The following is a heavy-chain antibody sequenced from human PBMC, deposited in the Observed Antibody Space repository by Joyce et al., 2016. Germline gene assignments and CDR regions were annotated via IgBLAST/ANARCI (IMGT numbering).Heavy chain of an antibody. D-gene: IGHD3-10*01. CDR3: ARLYYYGSGLTDY. CDR1: GFSFRTYN. J-gene: IGHJ4*02. V-gene: IGHV3-21*01. Sequence: EVHLVESGGGLVKPGGSLRLSCAASGFSFRTYNMTWVRQAPGKGLDGVSSISTSSNYIYYADSVKGRFTISRDNSKNSLYLQMNSLRAEDTAVYYCARLYYYGSGLTDYWGQGTLVTVSS. CDR2: ISTSSNYI.